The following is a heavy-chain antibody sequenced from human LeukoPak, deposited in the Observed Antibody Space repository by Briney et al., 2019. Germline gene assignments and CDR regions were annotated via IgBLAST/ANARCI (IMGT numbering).Heavy chain of an antibody. Sequence: GGSLRLSCAASGFTFSSYWMSWVRQAPGKGLEWVANIKQDGSEKYYVDSVKGRFTISRDNAKNSLYLQMNSLRAEDTAVYYCARDPDYYDSSGYPHDYWGRGTLVTVSS. J-gene: IGHJ4*02. CDR3: ARDPDYYDSSGYPHDY. D-gene: IGHD3-22*01. CDR1: GFTFSSYW. V-gene: IGHV3-7*01. CDR2: IKQDGSEK.